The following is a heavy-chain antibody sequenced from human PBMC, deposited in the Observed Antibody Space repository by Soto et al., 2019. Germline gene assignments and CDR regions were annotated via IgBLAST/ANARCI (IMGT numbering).Heavy chain of an antibody. CDR3: ARDPILMVYAIDSSDPHFDP. CDR2: ISSSSSYI. V-gene: IGHV3-21*01. Sequence: GGSLRLSCAASGFTFSSYSMNWVRQAPGKGLEWVSSISSSSSYIYYADSVKGRFTISRDNAKNSLYLQMNSLRAEDTAVYYRARDPILMVYAIDSSDPHFDPWGQGTLVTVSS. D-gene: IGHD2-8*01. J-gene: IGHJ5*02. CDR1: GFTFSSYS.